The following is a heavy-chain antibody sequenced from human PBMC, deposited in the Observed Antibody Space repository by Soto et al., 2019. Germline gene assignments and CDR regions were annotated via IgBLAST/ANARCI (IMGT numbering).Heavy chain of an antibody. CDR2: INPNSGGT. V-gene: IGHV1-2*02. CDR3: ARDLAARDYYYGMNV. CDR1: GYTFTGCY. Sequence: SFKVSSQASGYTFTGCYRHWVRQAPGQGLEWMGWINPNSGGTNYAQKFQGRVTMTRDTSISTAYMELSRLRSDDTAVYSCARDLAARDYYYGMNVWGQGTTVTVYS. J-gene: IGHJ6*02. D-gene: IGHD6-13*01.